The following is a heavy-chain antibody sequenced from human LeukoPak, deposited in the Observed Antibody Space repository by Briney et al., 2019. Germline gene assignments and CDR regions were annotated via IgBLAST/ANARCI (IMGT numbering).Heavy chain of an antibody. V-gene: IGHV1-8*01. D-gene: IGHD3-3*01. CDR3: ARDEAFGVVITLDY. CDR2: MNPNSGGT. Sequence: ASVKVSCKASGYTFTSYDINWVRQATGQGLEWMGWMNPNSGGTNYAQKFQGRVTMTTDTSTSTAYMELRSLRSDDTAVYYCARDEAFGVVITLDYWGQGTLVTVSS. J-gene: IGHJ4*02. CDR1: GYTFTSYD.